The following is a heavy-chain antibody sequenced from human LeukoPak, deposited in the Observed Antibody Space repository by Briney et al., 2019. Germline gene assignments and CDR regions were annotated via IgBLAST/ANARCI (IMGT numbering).Heavy chain of an antibody. D-gene: IGHD2-15*01. V-gene: IGHV3-23*01. Sequence: GGSLRLSCAASGFTFNNYALSWVRQAPGKGLEWVAAVSASGSSTNYADSVKSRFTISRDNSKNTQYLQMNSLRAEDTAVYYCLGYCSGGSCYSGGYWGQGTLVTVSS. CDR1: GFTFNNYA. J-gene: IGHJ4*02. CDR2: VSASGSST. CDR3: LGYCSGGSCYSGGY.